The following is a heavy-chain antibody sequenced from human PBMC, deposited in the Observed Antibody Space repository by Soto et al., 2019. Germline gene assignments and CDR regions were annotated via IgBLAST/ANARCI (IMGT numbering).Heavy chain of an antibody. CDR1: GDSVSGNSAA. CDR3: AREFPHYVSSDSYLDY. CDR2: TYYRSRWYN. J-gene: IGHJ4*02. Sequence: SQTLSLTCAISGDSVSGNSAAWNWISQSPSRGLEWLGRTYYRSRWYNDYAVSVKSRITVTPDTSKNQFSLHLNSVTPEDTAVYYCAREFPHYVSSDSYLDYWGQGALVTVSS. D-gene: IGHD6-19*01. V-gene: IGHV6-1*01.